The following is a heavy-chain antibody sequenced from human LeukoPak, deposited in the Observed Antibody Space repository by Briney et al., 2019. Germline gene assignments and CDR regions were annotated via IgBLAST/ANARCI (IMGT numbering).Heavy chain of an antibody. V-gene: IGHV3-23*01. CDR3: ARGTHYYNSSGYWDDGGDAFDI. CDR1: GFTFTSFA. J-gene: IGHJ3*02. D-gene: IGHD3-22*01. CDR2: ISRSGVAT. Sequence: PGGSLRLSCAASGFTFTSFAMSWVRQAPGKGLEWVSTISRSGVATYYANSVKGRFTISRDNSKNTVYLQMSSLRAEDTAVYYCARGTHYYNSSGYWDDGGDAFDIWGQGTMVTVSS.